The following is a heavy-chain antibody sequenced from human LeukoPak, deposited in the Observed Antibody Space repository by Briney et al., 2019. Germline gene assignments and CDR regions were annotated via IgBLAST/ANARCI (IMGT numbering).Heavy chain of an antibody. Sequence: RGSLRLSCAASGFTFSKYWMRWVRQAPGKGLESVSRINTDGTVTTYADSVKGRFTVSRANADNTMFLQMNSVRDEATAVYYCATKQWLAPPPDSWGQGTPVTVSS. V-gene: IGHV3-74*01. CDR1: GFTFSKYW. CDR2: INTDGTVT. CDR3: ATKQWLAPPPDS. D-gene: IGHD6-19*01. J-gene: IGHJ4*02.